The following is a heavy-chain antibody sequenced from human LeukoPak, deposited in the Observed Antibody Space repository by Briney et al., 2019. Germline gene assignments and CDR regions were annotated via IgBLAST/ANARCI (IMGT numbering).Heavy chain of an antibody. J-gene: IGHJ4*02. CDR3: ARDPLRLTGDFDY. CDR1: GYTFTIYG. Sequence: GASVKVSCKASGYTFTIYGISGVRQAPGQGLEWMVCISAYNGNTNYAQKLQGRVTMTTDTSTSTAYMELRSMRSDDTAVYYCARDPLRLTGDFDYWGQGTLVNVSS. D-gene: IGHD7-27*01. V-gene: IGHV1-18*01. CDR2: ISAYNGNT.